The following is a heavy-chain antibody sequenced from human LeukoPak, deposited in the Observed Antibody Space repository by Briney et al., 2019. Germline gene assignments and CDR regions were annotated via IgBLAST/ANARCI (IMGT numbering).Heavy chain of an antibody. J-gene: IGHJ4*02. CDR1: GYTFTSYG. D-gene: IGHD2-15*01. V-gene: IGHV1-18*01. CDR2: ISAYSGNT. CDR3: ARDISGGSCYDY. Sequence: GASVKVSCKASGYTFTSYGISWVRQAPGQGLQWMGWISAYSGNTNYAQRLQGRVTMTTDTSTSTAYMELRSLRSDDTAVYYCARDISGGSCYDYWGQGTLVTVSS.